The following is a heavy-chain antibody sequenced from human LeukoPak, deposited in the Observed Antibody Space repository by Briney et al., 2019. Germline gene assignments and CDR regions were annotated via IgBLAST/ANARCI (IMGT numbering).Heavy chain of an antibody. CDR2: IYYSGST. CDR1: GGSISSYY. V-gene: IGHV4-59*01. Sequence: SETLSLTCTVSGGSISSYYWSWIRQPPGKGLEWIGYIYYSGSTNYNPSLKSRVAISVDTSKNQFSLKPSSVTAADTAVYYCASLEYSSSSTWFDPWGQGTLVTVSS. J-gene: IGHJ5*02. D-gene: IGHD6-6*01. CDR3: ASLEYSSSSTWFDP.